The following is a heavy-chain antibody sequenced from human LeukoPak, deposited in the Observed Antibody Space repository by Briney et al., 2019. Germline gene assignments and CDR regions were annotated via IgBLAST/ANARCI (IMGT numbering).Heavy chain of an antibody. CDR1: GFTFSSYA. J-gene: IGHJ4*02. CDR2: ISGSGGST. D-gene: IGHD3-10*01. Sequence: SGGSLRLSCAASGFTFSSYAMSWVRQAPGKGLEWVSAISGSGGSTYYADSVKGRFTISRDNSKNTLYLQMNSLRAEDTAVYYCAKGLGSYYGSGSYYNGGDLFDYWGQGALVTVSS. CDR3: AKGLGSYYGSGSYYNGGDLFDY. V-gene: IGHV3-23*01.